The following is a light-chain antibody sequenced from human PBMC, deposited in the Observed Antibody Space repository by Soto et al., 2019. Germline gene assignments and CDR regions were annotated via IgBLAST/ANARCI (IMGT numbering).Light chain of an antibody. V-gene: IGKV3-20*01. CDR2: ATS. CDR3: QQYQT. CDR1: QGVGSSY. Sequence: EIVLTQSPGTLSLSPGERATLSCRASQGVGSSYLAWYQQKPGQAPRLLIYATSSRATGIPDRFSGSGSGTDFTLTISRLEPEDFAVYYCQQYQTFGPGTKVDIK. J-gene: IGKJ3*01.